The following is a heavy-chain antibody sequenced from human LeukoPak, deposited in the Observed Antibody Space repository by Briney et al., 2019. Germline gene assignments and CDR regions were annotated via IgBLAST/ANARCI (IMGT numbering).Heavy chain of an antibody. Sequence: GGSLRLSCAASGFTFSRSGMHWVRQAPGKGLEWVALIRYDDASQKDYADAVKGRFIISRDNAKNTLYLQMNSLRAEDTAVYYCARALTIPAAGWQIQNWGQGTLVTVSS. CDR3: ARALTIPAAGWQIQN. CDR2: IRYDDASQK. J-gene: IGHJ1*01. D-gene: IGHD6-13*01. V-gene: IGHV3-30*02. CDR1: GFTFSRSG.